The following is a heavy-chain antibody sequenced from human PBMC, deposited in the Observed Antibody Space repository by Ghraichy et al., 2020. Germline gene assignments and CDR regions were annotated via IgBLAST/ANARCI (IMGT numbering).Heavy chain of an antibody. J-gene: IGHJ4*02. Sequence: SQTLSLTCAITGDSVSSNTASWNWIRQSPSRGLEWLGRTYHRSQWYNDYAVSVKSRITINPDTSKNQLSLQLNFMTPEDTAVYYCARDKPHRPKAGNFDYWGQGTLVTVSS. D-gene: IGHD6-13*01. CDR3: ARDKPHRPKAGNFDY. V-gene: IGHV6-1*01. CDR1: GDSVSSNTAS. CDR2: TYHRSQWYN.